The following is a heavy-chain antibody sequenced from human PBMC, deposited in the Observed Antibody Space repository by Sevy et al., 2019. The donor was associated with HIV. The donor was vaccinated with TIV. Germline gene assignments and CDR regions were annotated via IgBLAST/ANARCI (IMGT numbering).Heavy chain of an antibody. CDR1: GFTFSSYW. V-gene: IGHV3-74*01. CDR3: ARLIYSSSWPYTGGRYYYYMDV. Sequence: GGSLRLSCAASGFTFSSYWMHWVRQAPGKGLVWVSRINSDGSSTSYADSVKGRFTISRDNAKNTLYLQMNSLRAEDTAVYYCARLIYSSSWPYTGGRYYYYMDVWGKGTTVTVSS. D-gene: IGHD6-13*01. J-gene: IGHJ6*03. CDR2: INSDGSST.